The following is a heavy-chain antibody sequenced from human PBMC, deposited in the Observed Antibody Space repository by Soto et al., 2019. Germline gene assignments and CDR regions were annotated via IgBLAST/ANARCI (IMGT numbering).Heavy chain of an antibody. V-gene: IGHV4-39*01. D-gene: IGHD3-10*01. Sequence: SETLSLTCTVSGGSISSSSYYWGWIRQPPGKGMEWIGSIYYSGSTYYKPSLKNRVTISVDTSKNQLSLKLSTVTAADTAVFYCARSDITMVRGVMSYWGQGTLVTVSS. CDR3: ARSDITMVRGVMSY. J-gene: IGHJ4*02. CDR1: GGSISSSSYY. CDR2: IYYSGST.